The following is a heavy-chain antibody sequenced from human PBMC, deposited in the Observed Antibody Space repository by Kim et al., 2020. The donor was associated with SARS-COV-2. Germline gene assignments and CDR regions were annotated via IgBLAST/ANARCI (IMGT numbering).Heavy chain of an antibody. CDR1: GGSISSYY. J-gene: IGHJ6*02. CDR2: IYYSGST. CDR3: ARVLVDYGSGSYNYYYYGMDV. V-gene: IGHV4-59*01. D-gene: IGHD3-10*01. Sequence: SETLSLTCTVSGGSISSYYWSWIRQPPGKGLEWIGYIYYSGSTNYNPSLKSRVTISVDTSKNQFSLKLSSVTAADTAVYYCARVLVDYGSGSYNYYYYGMDVWGQGTTVTVSS.